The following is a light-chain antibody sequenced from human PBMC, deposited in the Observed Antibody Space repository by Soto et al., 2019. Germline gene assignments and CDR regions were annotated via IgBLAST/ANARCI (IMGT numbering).Light chain of an antibody. J-gene: IGKJ1*01. Sequence: EIVLTQSKGLLSLSPGERSTLSCMASQSVSNDFLAWYQQKPGQAPRLLIYGASTRATDVPDRFSGSGSGADFTLSISRLEPEDFAVYCCQQYGSSPPRTFGQGAMVDVK. V-gene: IGKV3-20*01. CDR2: GAS. CDR1: QSVSNDF. CDR3: QQYGSSPPRT.